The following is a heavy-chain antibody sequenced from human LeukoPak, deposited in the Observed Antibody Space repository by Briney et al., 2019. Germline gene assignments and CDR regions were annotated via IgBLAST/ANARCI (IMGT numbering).Heavy chain of an antibody. V-gene: IGHV3-48*01. J-gene: IGHJ4*02. D-gene: IGHD3-22*01. CDR2: ISSSSSTI. Sequence: GGSLRLSCAASGFTFSSYSMNWVRQAPGKGLEWVPYISSSSSTIYYADSVKGRFTISRDNAKNSLYLQMNSLRAEDTAVYYCAREDYYDSSDYFDYWGQGTLVTVSS. CDR3: AREDYYDSSDYFDY. CDR1: GFTFSSYS.